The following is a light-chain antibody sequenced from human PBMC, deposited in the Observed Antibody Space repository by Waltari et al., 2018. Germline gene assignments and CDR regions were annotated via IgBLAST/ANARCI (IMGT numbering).Light chain of an antibody. Sequence: EIVLTQSPGTLSLSPGERATLSCRASQSVNNYLAWFQQKPGQAPRLLIHGASSRATGIPDRIRGSGSWTDFTLTISGLEPQDFAVYYWQQYSSSPLTFGPGNKVDIK. J-gene: IGKJ3*01. V-gene: IGKV3-20*01. CDR3: QQYSSSPLT. CDR2: GAS. CDR1: QSVNNY.